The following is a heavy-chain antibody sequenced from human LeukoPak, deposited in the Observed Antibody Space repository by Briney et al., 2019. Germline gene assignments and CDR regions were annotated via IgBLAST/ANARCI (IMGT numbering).Heavy chain of an antibody. CDR2: IYYSGST. CDR3: ARATLYGDSPDY. D-gene: IGHD4-17*01. CDR1: GGSISSSSYY. Sequence: SETLSLTCTVSGGSISSSSYYWGWIRQPPGKGLEWIGSIYYSGSTYYNPSLKSRVTISVDTSKNQFSLKLSSVTAADTAVYYCARATLYGDSPDYWGQGTLVTVSS. J-gene: IGHJ4*02. V-gene: IGHV4-39*07.